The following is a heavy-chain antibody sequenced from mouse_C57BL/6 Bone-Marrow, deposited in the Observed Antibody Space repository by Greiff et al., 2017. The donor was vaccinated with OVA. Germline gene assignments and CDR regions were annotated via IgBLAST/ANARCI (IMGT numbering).Heavy chain of an antibody. Sequence: EVQLQQSGPELVKPGASVKIPCKASGYTFTDYNMDWVKQSHGKSLEWIGDINPNNGGTIYNQKFKGKATLTVDKSSSTAYMELRSLTSEDTAVYYCAREWITTVVATPFDVWSTGTTVTVSS. J-gene: IGHJ1*03. V-gene: IGHV1-18*01. CDR1: GYTFTDYN. CDR2: INPNNGGT. CDR3: AREWITTVVATPFDV. D-gene: IGHD1-1*01.